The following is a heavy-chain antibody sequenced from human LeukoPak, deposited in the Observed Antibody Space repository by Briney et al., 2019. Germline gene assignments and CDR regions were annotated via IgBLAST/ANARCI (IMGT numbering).Heavy chain of an antibody. CDR2: MSGSDTGS. V-gene: IGHV3-23*01. J-gene: IGHJ4*02. D-gene: IGHD4-23*01. CDR3: AKDARSFGGTYFDY. CDR1: GFTLSSYS. Sequence: GGSLRLSCVASGFTLSSYSMSWVRQARGKGLEWVSAMSGSDTGSWYADSVKGRFTISRDTSKTTLYLQMNSLRAEDTAIYYCAKDARSFGGTYFDYWGQGIQVTVSS.